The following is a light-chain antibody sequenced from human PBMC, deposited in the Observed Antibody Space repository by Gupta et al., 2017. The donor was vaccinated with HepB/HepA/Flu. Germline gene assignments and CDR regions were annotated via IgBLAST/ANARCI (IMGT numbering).Light chain of an antibody. V-gene: IGLV1-47*01. CDR1: SSNIGSNY. J-gene: IGLJ2*01. Sequence: QSVLTQPPSASGTPGQRVTISCSGSSSNIGSNYVYWYQQLPGTAPKLLFDRNNQRPSGVPDRFSGSKAGTSASLAIRGLRSEDEAEDDCAEWDDRLRGWVFGGGTKLTVL. CDR3: AEWDDRLRGWV. CDR2: RNN.